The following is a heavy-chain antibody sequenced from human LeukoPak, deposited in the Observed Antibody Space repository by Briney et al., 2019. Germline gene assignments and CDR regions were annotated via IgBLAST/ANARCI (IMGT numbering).Heavy chain of an antibody. CDR1: GYTFTGYY. D-gene: IGHD3-10*01. V-gene: IGHV1-2*02. CDR3: ARVDYGSGSYYKF. Sequence: ASVTVSCKASGYTFTGYYMHWVRQAPGQGLEWMGWINPNSGGTNYAQKFQGRVTMTRDTSISTAYMELSRLRSDDTAVYYCARVDYGSGSYYKFWGQGTLVTVSS. CDR2: INPNSGGT. J-gene: IGHJ4*02.